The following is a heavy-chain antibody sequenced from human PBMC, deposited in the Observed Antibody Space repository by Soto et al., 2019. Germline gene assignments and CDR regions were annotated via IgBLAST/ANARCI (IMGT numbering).Heavy chain of an antibody. CDR3: AREAFGVHASCFDP. V-gene: IGHV1-18*01. D-gene: IGHD2-2*01. J-gene: IGHJ5*02. CDR2: ISAYNGNT. Sequence: QVQMVQSGTEVKKPGASVKVSCKASGYIFTTYSIAWVRQAPGQGLEWMGWISAYNGNTNYAQKFQGTVTMTTDTSTNTAYMELRSLRSDDTAVYFCAREAFGVHASCFDPWGQGTLVTVSS. CDR1: GYIFTTYS.